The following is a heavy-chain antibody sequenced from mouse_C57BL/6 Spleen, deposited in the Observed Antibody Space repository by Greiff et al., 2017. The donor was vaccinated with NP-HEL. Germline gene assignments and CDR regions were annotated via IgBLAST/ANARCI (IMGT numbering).Heavy chain of an antibody. CDR3: ARKRAISYFDY. CDR1: GYTFTSYW. D-gene: IGHD3-1*01. CDR2: IDPSDSYT. Sequence: VQLQQPGAELVKPGASVKLSCKASGYTFTSYWMQWVKQRPGQGLEWIGEIDPSDSYTNYNQKFKGKATLTVDTSSSTAYMQLSSLTSEDSAVYYCARKRAISYFDYWGQGTTLTVSS. J-gene: IGHJ2*01. V-gene: IGHV1-50*01.